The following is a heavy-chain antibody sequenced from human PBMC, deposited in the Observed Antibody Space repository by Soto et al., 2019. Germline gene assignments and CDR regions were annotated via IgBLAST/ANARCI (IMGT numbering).Heavy chain of an antibody. CDR2: ISASGGST. CDR1: GFTFNSYP. J-gene: IGHJ4*02. V-gene: IGHV3-23*01. D-gene: IGHD6-6*01. Sequence: GGSLRLSCAASGFTFNSYPMSWVRQAPGKGLEWVSAISASGGSTYSADSVKGRFTISRDNSKNALYLQMDSLRVEDTAVYYCAKDRERCSTSGCYFDYWGQGTLVTVSS. CDR3: AKDRERCSTSGCYFDY.